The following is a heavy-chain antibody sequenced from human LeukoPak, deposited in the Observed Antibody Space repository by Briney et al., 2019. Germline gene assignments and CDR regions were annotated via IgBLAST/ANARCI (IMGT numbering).Heavy chain of an antibody. CDR2: IKQDGSEK. J-gene: IGHJ4*02. Sequence: GGSLTLSCAAGFTLSRYWMTWVRQAPGRGLEWVANIKQDGSEKRYVDSVRGRFTISRDNAKNSLYLQMNSLRVEDTAVYYCARDGFVGAADYWGQGTLVTVSS. D-gene: IGHD6-13*01. CDR1: GFTLSRYW. CDR3: ARDGFVGAADY. V-gene: IGHV3-7*01.